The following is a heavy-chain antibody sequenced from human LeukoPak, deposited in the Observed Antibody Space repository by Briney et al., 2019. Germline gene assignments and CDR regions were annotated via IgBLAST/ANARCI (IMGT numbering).Heavy chain of an antibody. CDR2: IYYSGST. CDR1: GGSISSYY. J-gene: IGHJ6*02. D-gene: IGHD6-6*01. Sequence: SETLSLTCTVSGGSISSYYWSWIRQPPGKGLEWIGYIYYSGSTNYNPSLKSRVTISVDTSKNQFSLELSSVTAADTAVYYCARDLRIAARPGYYYYGMDVWGQGTTVTVSS. V-gene: IGHV4-59*01. CDR3: ARDLRIAARPGYYYYGMDV.